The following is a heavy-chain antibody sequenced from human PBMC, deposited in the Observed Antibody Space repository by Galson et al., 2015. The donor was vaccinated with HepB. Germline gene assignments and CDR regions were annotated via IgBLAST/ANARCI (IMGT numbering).Heavy chain of an antibody. D-gene: IGHD4-17*01. V-gene: IGHV4-59*01. CDR3: ARSVIKTVTHIPYFDS. CDR1: GGSITDYY. Sequence: QVLLQESGPGLVKPSETLSLSCTVTGGSITDYYWNWIRQSPGKGLEWIGYVYFSGTTNYNPSFKRRVSISFDTSKHQFSQKLTSVFAADTAIYYCARSVIKTVTHIPYFDSRG. J-gene: IGHJ4*01. CDR2: VYFSGTT.